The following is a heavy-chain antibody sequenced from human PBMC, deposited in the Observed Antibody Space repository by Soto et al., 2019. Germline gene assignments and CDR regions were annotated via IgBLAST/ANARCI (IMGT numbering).Heavy chain of an antibody. CDR2: IIPILGIA. CDR3: ARQRGNGYYFDY. V-gene: IGHV1-69*02. CDR1: GGTFSSYT. D-gene: IGHD3-3*01. Sequence: QVQLVQSGAEVKKPGSSVKVSCKASGGTFSSYTISWVRQAPGQGLEWMGRIIPILGIANYAQKFQGRVTITADKSTSTAYMELSSLRSEDTAVYYCARQRGNGYYFDYWGQGTLVTVSS. J-gene: IGHJ4*02.